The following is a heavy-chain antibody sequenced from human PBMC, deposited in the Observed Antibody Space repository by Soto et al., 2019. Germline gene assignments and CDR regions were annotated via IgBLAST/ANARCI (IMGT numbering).Heavy chain of an antibody. CDR3: AKAEYCSGGSCQLDY. J-gene: IGHJ4*02. Sequence: EVQLVESGGGLVQPGRSLRLSCAASGFTFDDYAMHWVRQAPGKGLEWVSGISWNSGSIGYADSVKGRFTISRDNAKNPLYLQMNSLRAEDTALYYCAKAEYCSGGSCQLDYWGQGTLVTVSS. V-gene: IGHV3-9*01. CDR2: ISWNSGSI. D-gene: IGHD2-15*01. CDR1: GFTFDDYA.